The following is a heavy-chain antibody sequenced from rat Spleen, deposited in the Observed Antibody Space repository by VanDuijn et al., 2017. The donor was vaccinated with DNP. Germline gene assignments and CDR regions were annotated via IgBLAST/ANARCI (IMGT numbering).Heavy chain of an antibody. Sequence: EVQLVESGGGLVQPGRSLKLSCAASGFTFSDYYMAWVRQAPTKGLEWVAYISYDGGSTYYGDSVKGRFTISRDNAKSTLYLQMNSLRSEEMATYYCARQELGRFAYWGQGTLVTVSS. CDR1: GFTFSDYY. CDR3: ARQELGRFAY. D-gene: IGHD1-11*01. V-gene: IGHV5-22*01. CDR2: ISYDGGST. J-gene: IGHJ3*01.